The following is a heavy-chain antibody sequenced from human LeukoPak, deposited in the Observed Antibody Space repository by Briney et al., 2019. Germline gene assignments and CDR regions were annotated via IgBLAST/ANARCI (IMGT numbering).Heavy chain of an antibody. D-gene: IGHD6-13*01. V-gene: IGHV4-31*03. Sequence: SETLSLTCTVSGGSISSGGYYWSWIRQHPGKGLEWIGYIYYSGSTYYNPSLESRVTISVDTSKNQFSLKLSSVTAADTAVYYCASGAGSSWNAEYFQHWGQGTLVTVSS. CDR2: IYYSGST. CDR1: GGSISSGGYY. J-gene: IGHJ1*01. CDR3: ASGAGSSWNAEYFQH.